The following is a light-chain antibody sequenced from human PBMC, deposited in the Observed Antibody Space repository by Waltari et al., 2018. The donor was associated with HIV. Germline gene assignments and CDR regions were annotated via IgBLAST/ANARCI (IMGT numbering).Light chain of an antibody. CDR2: EVS. J-gene: IGLJ2*01. V-gene: IGLV2-23*02. CDR1: SSDVGGYNL. Sequence: QSALTQPASVSGSPGQSITISCTGTSSDVGGYNLVSWYQQHPGKAPKLMIYEVSKRPSVVSTRFSGSKSGNTASLTISGLQAEDEADYYCCAYAGSTTYVIFGGGTKLTVL. CDR3: CAYAGSTTYVI.